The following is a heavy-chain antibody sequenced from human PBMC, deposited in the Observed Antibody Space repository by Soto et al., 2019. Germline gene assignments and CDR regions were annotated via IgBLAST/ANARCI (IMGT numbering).Heavy chain of an antibody. V-gene: IGHV3-23*01. CDR1: GFTFSSYA. CDR2: ISGSGGST. D-gene: IGHD6-13*01. Sequence: EVQLLESGGGLVQPGGSLRLSCAASGFTFSSYAMSWVRQAPGKGLEWGSAISGSGGSTYYADSVKGRFTISRDNSKNPLYLQMNSLRAEDTAVYYCAKDEYGSSWYVTIDYWGQGTLVTVSS. J-gene: IGHJ4*02. CDR3: AKDEYGSSWYVTIDY.